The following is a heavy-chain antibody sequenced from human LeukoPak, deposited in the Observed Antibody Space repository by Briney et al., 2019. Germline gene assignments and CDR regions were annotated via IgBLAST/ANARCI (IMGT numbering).Heavy chain of an antibody. D-gene: IGHD6-13*01. CDR3: AKDKAAASFYYYYYMDV. J-gene: IGHJ6*03. CDR2: VHYDGSEK. Sequence: PGGSLRPSCAASGFSLINSDLHWVRQAPGKGLEWVAFVHYDGSEKHYADSLKGRFTISRDNSKNTLYLQMNSLRAEDTAVYYCAKDKAAASFYYYYYMDVWGKGTTVTVSS. V-gene: IGHV3-30*02. CDR1: GFSLINSD.